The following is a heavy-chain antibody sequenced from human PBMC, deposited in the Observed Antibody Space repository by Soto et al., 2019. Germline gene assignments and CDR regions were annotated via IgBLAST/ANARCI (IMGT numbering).Heavy chain of an antibody. CDR3: AREIVVVPAASFKPTLEYAFEI. J-gene: IGHJ3*02. V-gene: IGHV4-39*01. Sequence: SETLSLTCTVSGGSISSSSYYWGWIRQPPGKGLEWIGSIYYSGSTYYNPSLKSRVTISVDTSKNQFSLKLSSVTAADTAVYYCAREIVVVPAASFKPTLEYAFEIWGQGTMVTV. D-gene: IGHD2-2*01. CDR1: GGSISSSSYY. CDR2: IYYSGST.